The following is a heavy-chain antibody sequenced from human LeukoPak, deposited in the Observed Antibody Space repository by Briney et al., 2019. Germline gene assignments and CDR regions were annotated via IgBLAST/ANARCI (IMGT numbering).Heavy chain of an antibody. V-gene: IGHV4-34*01. J-gene: IGHJ3*02. Sequence: SETLSLTCAVYGGSFSGYYWSWIRQPPGKGLEWIGEINHSGSTNYNPSLKSRVTISVDTSKNQFSLKLSSVTAADTAVYYCASPTIYDSSGYYYRDAFDIWGQGTMVTVSS. CDR3: ASPTIYDSSGYYYRDAFDI. CDR2: INHSGST. CDR1: GGSFSGYY. D-gene: IGHD3-22*01.